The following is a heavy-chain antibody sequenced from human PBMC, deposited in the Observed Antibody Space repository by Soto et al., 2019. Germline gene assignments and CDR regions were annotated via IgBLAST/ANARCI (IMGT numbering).Heavy chain of an antibody. D-gene: IGHD2-2*01. J-gene: IGHJ4*02. Sequence: EVQLLESGGGLVQPGGSLRLSCVASGFTFSTYTMSWVRQAPGKGLEGVSVISGSAGSSGPSYADSVQGRFSISRDNARNTLYLQMKSLRGEDTAMYYCAKARCSTANCYVPEYWGQGTRVTVSS. CDR2: ISGSAGSSGP. CDR1: GFTFSTYT. V-gene: IGHV3-23*01. CDR3: AKARCSTANCYVPEY.